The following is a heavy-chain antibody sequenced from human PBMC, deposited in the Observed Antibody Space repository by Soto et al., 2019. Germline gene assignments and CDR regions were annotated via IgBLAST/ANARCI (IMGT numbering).Heavy chain of an antibody. D-gene: IGHD3-10*01. CDR3: AREVPGLREVNRNWFDP. J-gene: IGHJ5*02. CDR1: GDSISGSYW. V-gene: IGHV4-4*02. CDR2: VSQSGNT. Sequence: PSEILSLTCTVSGDSISGSYWWSWVRQPPGKGLEWIGEVSQSGNTNYNPSLMSRLTISVDKSKNQFSLRLTYVTAADTGIYYCAREVPGLREVNRNWFDPWGQGTLVTVSS.